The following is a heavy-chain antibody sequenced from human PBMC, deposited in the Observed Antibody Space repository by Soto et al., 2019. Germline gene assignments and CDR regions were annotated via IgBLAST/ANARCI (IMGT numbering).Heavy chain of an antibody. Sequence: QVQLVQSGAEVKKPGSSVKVSCKASGGTFSSYAISWVRQAPGQGLEWMGGIIPIFGTANYAQKFQGRVTITADESTSTAYMELSSLRSEDTAVYYCAILEYSSSWYYYYGMDVWGQGTTVTVSS. CDR3: AILEYSSSWYYYYGMDV. CDR2: IIPIFGTA. V-gene: IGHV1-69*01. J-gene: IGHJ6*02. CDR1: GGTFSSYA. D-gene: IGHD6-13*01.